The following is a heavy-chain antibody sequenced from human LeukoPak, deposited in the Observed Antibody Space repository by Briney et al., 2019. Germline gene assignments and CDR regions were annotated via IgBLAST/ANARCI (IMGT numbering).Heavy chain of an antibody. J-gene: IGHJ4*02. V-gene: IGHV3-30*02. CDR3: AKDYDFWSGYYSPTRGYFDY. CDR1: GFTFSSSG. Sequence: GGSPRLSCAASGFTFSSSGMHWVRQAPGKGLEWVAFIRFDGSNKYYADSVKGRFTISRDNSKNTLYLQMNSLRAEDAAVYYCAKDYDFWSGYYSPTRGYFDYWGQGTLVTVSS. CDR2: IRFDGSNK. D-gene: IGHD3-3*01.